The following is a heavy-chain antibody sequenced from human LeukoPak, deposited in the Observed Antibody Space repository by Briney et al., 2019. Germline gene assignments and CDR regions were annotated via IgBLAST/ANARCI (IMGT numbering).Heavy chain of an antibody. V-gene: IGHV3-53*01. CDR3: ARGPPHSPEDD. CDR1: GFTVSSNY. D-gene: IGHD1-14*01. J-gene: IGHJ4*02. Sequence: PGGSLRLSCAASGFTVSSNYMSWVRQAPGKGLEWVSVIYSGGSTNYADSVRGRFTISRDNSKNTLYLQMNSLRAEDTAVYYCARGPPHSPEDDWGQGTLVTVSS. CDR2: IYSGGST.